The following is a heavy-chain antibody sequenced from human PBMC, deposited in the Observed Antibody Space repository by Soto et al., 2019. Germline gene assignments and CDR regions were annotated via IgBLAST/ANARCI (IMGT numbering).Heavy chain of an antibody. Sequence: QVQLQESGPGLVKPSETLSLTCTVSGASIRNYHWSWIRQPAGKGLEWIGRIYSSGSTNYNPSLESRVLMSVDTSKNQFSLRLSSVTAADTAVYYCAREDRGTISPFDYWGQGTLGTVSS. D-gene: IGHD3-10*01. V-gene: IGHV4-4*07. J-gene: IGHJ4*02. CDR1: GASIRNYH. CDR2: IYSSGST. CDR3: AREDRGTISPFDY.